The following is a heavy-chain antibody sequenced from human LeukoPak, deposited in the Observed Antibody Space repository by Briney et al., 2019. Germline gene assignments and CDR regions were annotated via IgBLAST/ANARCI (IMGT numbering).Heavy chain of an antibody. D-gene: IGHD2-15*01. J-gene: IGHJ6*04. CDR3: AKGAAYYYYYGMDV. V-gene: IGHV3-23*01. Sequence: PGGSLRLSCAASGFTFSSYAMSWVRQAPGKGLEWVSAISGSGGSTYYADSVKGRFTISRDNSRNTLYLQMSSLRAEHTAVYYCAKGAAYYYYYGMDVWGKGTTVTVSS. CDR1: GFTFSSYA. CDR2: ISGSGGST.